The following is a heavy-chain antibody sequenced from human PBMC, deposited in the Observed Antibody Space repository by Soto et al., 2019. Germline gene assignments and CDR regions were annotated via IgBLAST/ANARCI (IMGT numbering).Heavy chain of an antibody. CDR1: GGTFSSYA. CDR3: ARSGQQDQGRKFDY. D-gene: IGHD6-13*01. V-gene: IGHV1-69*01. J-gene: IGHJ4*02. Sequence: VKVSCKASGGTFSSYAISWVRQAPGQGLEWMGGIIPIFGTANYAQKFQGRVTITADESTSTAYMELSSLRSEDTAVYYCARSGQQDQGRKFDYWGQGTLVTVSS. CDR2: IIPIFGTA.